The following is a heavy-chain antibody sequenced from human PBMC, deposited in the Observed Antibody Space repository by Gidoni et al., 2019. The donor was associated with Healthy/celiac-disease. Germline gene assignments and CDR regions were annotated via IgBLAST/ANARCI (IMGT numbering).Heavy chain of an antibody. Sequence: QVQLQQWGAGLLKPSETLSLTCAVYGGSFSGYYSSWIRQPPGKGLEWIGEINHSGSTNYNPSLKSRVTISVDTSKNQFSLKLSSVTAADTAVYYCARGGRMAAAGNWFDPWGQGTLVTVSS. CDR3: ARGGRMAAAGNWFDP. J-gene: IGHJ5*02. V-gene: IGHV4-34*01. CDR1: GGSFSGYY. CDR2: INHSGST. D-gene: IGHD6-13*01.